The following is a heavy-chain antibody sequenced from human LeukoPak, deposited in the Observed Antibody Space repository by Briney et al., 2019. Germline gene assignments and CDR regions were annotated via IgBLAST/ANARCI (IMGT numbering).Heavy chain of an antibody. V-gene: IGHV3-21*04. CDR3: ARDERLLSFLK. D-gene: IGHD3-3*01. J-gene: IGHJ4*02. CDR2: INTSSSYI. CDR1: GFTFSSYS. Sequence: GGSLRLSCAASGFTFSSYSMNWVRQAPGKGLEWVSFINTSSSYIHNADSVKGRFTISRDNSRNTLYLQMNSLRAEDTAIYYCARDERLLSFLKWGQGTLVTVSS.